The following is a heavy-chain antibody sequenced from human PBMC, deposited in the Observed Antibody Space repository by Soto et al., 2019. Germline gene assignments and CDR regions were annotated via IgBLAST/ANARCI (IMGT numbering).Heavy chain of an antibody. D-gene: IGHD3-3*01. CDR2: ISAYNGNT. V-gene: IGHV1-18*04. CDR1: GDTFTSYG. Sequence: ASVKVSCKASGDTFTSYGISWVRQAPGQGLEWMGWISAYNGNTNYAQKLQGRVTMTTDTSTSTAYMELRSLRSDDTAVYYCARDYDFWSGPNWFDTWGQGTLVTVSS. J-gene: IGHJ5*02. CDR3: ARDYDFWSGPNWFDT.